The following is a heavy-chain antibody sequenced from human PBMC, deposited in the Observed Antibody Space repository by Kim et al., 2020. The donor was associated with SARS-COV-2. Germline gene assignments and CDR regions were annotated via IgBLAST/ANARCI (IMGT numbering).Heavy chain of an antibody. J-gene: IGHJ4*02. CDR2: IYSGGRT. CDR3: AREGS. Sequence: IYSGGRTYYADSVKGRFTISRDNSKNTLYLQMNSLRAEDTAVYYCAREGSWGQGTLVTVSS. V-gene: IGHV3-66*01.